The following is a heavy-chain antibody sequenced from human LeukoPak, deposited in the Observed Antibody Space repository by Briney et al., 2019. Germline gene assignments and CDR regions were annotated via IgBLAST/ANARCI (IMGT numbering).Heavy chain of an antibody. J-gene: IGHJ6*03. V-gene: IGHV4-59*01. D-gene: IGHD2-15*01. CDR3: ARVAVVVVAAKNYYYMDV. Sequence: PSETLSLTCTVSGGSISSYYWSGIRQPPGKGLEWIGDIYYSGSTNYNPSLKSRVTISVDTSKNQFSLKLSSVTAADTAVYYCARVAVVVVAAKNYYYMDVWGKGTTVTVSS. CDR2: IYYSGST. CDR1: GGSISSYY.